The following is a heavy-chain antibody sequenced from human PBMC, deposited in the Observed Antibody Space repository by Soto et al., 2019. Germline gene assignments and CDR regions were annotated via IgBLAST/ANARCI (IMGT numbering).Heavy chain of an antibody. CDR1: GGTISSSSYS. D-gene: IGHD6-19*01. J-gene: IGHJ4*02. V-gene: IGHV4-39*07. CDR2: VYYSGST. Sequence: SSETLSLTCTVSGGTISSSSYSWGWIRQPPGKGLEWIGTVYYSGSTDCNPSLKSRVTISVDTSKNQFSLKLSSVTAADTAVYYCARGFSGWSPFDYWGQGTLVTVSS. CDR3: ARGFSGWSPFDY.